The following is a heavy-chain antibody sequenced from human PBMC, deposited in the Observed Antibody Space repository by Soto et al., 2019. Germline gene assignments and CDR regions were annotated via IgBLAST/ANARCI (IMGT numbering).Heavy chain of an antibody. D-gene: IGHD2-2*01. Sequence: SVKVSCKASGGTFSSYAISWVRQAPGQGLEGMGGIIPIFGTANYAQKFQGRVTITADESTSTAYMELSSLRSEDTAVYYCARHVPAAGYYYGMDVWGQGTTVTVSS. CDR1: GGTFSSYA. CDR3: ARHVPAAGYYYGMDV. V-gene: IGHV1-69*13. J-gene: IGHJ6*02. CDR2: IIPIFGTA.